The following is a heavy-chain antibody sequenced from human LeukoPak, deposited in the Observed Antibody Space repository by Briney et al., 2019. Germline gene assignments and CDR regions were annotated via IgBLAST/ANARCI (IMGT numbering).Heavy chain of an antibody. CDR2: IGTAGDP. CDR3: ARGRATGYFDY. J-gene: IGHJ4*02. V-gene: IGHV3-13*05. Sequence: GGSLRLSCAASGFTFSSYDMHWVRQATGKGLEWVSAIGTAGDPYYPGSVKGRFTNSRENTKNSLYLQMNSLRAGDTAVYYCARGRATGYFDYWGQGTLVTVSS. CDR1: GFTFSSYD. D-gene: IGHD1-14*01.